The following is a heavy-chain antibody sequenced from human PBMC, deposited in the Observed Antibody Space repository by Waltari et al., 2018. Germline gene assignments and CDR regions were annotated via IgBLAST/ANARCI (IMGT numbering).Heavy chain of an antibody. D-gene: IGHD6-13*01. J-gene: IGHJ6*03. CDR1: GYTFTSYD. CDR3: ARDSIAAAGYYYYYYMDV. Sequence: QVQLVQSGAEVKKPGASVKVSCKASGYTFTSYDINWVRQATGQGLEWMGWLNPNSGNTGYAQKFQGRVTMTRKTSISTAYMELSSLRSEDTAVYYCARDSIAAAGYYYYYYMDVWGKGTTVIVSS. CDR2: LNPNSGNT. V-gene: IGHV1-8*01.